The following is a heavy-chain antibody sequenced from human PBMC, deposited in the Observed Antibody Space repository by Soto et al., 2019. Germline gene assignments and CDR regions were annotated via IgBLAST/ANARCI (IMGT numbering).Heavy chain of an antibody. CDR3: ARAPDRGKFDP. CDR1: GGSISSGDYY. V-gene: IGHV4-30-4*01. CDR2: IYYSGST. D-gene: IGHD3-16*01. Sequence: SETLSLTCTVSGGSISSGDYYWSWIRQPPGKGLEWIGYIYYSGSTYYNPSLKSRVTISVDTSKNQFSLKLSSVTAADTAVYYCARAPDRGKFDPWGQGTLVTVSS. J-gene: IGHJ5*02.